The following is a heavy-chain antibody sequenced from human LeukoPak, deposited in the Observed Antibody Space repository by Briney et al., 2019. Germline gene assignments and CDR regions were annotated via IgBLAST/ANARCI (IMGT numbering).Heavy chain of an antibody. J-gene: IGHJ3*02. CDR2: IKGNGATT. CDR1: GFTFSN. CDR3: TRHGGRDYYDSSEDAFDI. Sequence: GGSLRLSCEASGFTFSNMSWIRQAPGKGLEWVSHIKGNGATTYYADSVKGRFTISRDNAKNSLYLQMNSLKTEDTAVYYCTRHGGRDYYDSSEDAFDIWGQGTMVIVSS. V-gene: IGHV3-11*01. D-gene: IGHD3-22*01.